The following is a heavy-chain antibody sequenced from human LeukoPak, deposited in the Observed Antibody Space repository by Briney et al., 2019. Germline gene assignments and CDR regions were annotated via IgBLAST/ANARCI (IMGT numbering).Heavy chain of an antibody. CDR1: GFTFSSYG. D-gene: IGHD3-9*01. CDR3: AKDSIEGSFYYDILTGYGWDYYIDV. CDR2: IRYDGSNK. Sequence: GGSLRLSCAASGFTFSSYGMHWVRQAPGKGLEWVAFIRYDGSNKYYADSVKGRFTISRDNSKNTLYLQMNSLRAEDTAVCYCAKDSIEGSFYYDILTGYGWDYYIDVWGKGTTVTISS. J-gene: IGHJ6*03. V-gene: IGHV3-30*02.